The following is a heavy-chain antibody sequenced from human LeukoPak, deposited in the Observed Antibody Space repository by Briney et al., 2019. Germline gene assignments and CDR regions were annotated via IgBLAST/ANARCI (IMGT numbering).Heavy chain of an antibody. CDR2: IIPIFDTP. CDR1: GGTFSSYA. V-gene: IGHV1-69*05. Sequence: ASVKVSCKASGGTFSSYAISWVRQAPGQGLEWMGGIIPIFDTPNYAQRFQGRVTITTDESTSTAYMELSSLRSEDTAMYYCARAARRTEYFQHWGQGTLVTVSS. CDR3: ARAARRTEYFQH. D-gene: IGHD6-6*01. J-gene: IGHJ1*01.